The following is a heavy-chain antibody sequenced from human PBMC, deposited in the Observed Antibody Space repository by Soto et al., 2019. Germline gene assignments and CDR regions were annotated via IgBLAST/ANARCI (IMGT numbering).Heavy chain of an antibody. V-gene: IGHV3-53*01. CDR3: GPQRGGGGY. J-gene: IGHJ4*02. CDR1: GFTVSNNY. D-gene: IGHD6-25*01. CDR2: IYSGGYT. Sequence: EVQLVESGGGLIQPGGSLRLSCAVSGFTVSNNYMSWVRQAPGKGLEGVSVIYSGGYTAYGDSVKGRFTISRDNSKNTLFLQIKSVRAGDPGVYYCGPQRGGGGYWGQGTLVTVSS.